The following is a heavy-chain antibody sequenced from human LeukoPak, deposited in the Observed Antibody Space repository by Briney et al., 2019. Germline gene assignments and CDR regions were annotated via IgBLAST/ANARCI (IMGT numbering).Heavy chain of an antibody. Sequence: SETLSLTCTGSGGSISSYYWSWIRQPAGKGLEWIGRIYTSGSTNYNPSLKSRVTMSVDTSKNQFSLKLSSVTAADTAVYYCARVYCSSTSCYLDYWGQGTLVTVSS. V-gene: IGHV4-4*07. CDR2: IYTSGST. J-gene: IGHJ4*02. D-gene: IGHD2-2*01. CDR1: GGSISSYY. CDR3: ARVYCSSTSCYLDY.